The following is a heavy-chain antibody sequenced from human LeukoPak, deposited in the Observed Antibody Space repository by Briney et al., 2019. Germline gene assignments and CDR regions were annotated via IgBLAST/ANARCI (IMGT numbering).Heavy chain of an antibody. J-gene: IGHJ6*02. V-gene: IGHV4-39*07. CDR1: GGSISSSSYY. CDR3: ARASRINYDSSGYYFHYYGMDV. D-gene: IGHD3-22*01. CDR2: IYYSGST. Sequence: SETLSLTCTVSGGSISSSSYYWGWIRQPPGKGLEWIGSIYYSGSTYYNPSLKSRVTISVDTSKNQFSLKLSSVTAADTAVYYCARASRINYDSSGYYFHYYGMDVWGQGTTVTVSS.